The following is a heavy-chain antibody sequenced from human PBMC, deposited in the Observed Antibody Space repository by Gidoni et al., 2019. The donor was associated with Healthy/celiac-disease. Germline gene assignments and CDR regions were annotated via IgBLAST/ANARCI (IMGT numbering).Heavy chain of an antibody. CDR2: ISSSSSYI. CDR1: GFTFSSYS. D-gene: IGHD3-22*01. CDR3: ARENSSGYYLYYYYYGMDV. J-gene: IGHJ6*02. Sequence: EVQLVESGGGLVKPGGSLRLSCAASGFTFSSYSMNWVRQAPGKGLEWVSSISSSSSYIYYADSVKGRFTISRDNAKNSLYLQMNSLRAEDTAVYYCARENSSGYYLYYYYYGMDVWGQGTTVTVSS. V-gene: IGHV3-21*01.